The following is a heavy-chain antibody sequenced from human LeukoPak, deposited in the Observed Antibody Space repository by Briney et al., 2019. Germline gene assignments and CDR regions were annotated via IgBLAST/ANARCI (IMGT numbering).Heavy chain of an antibody. V-gene: IGHV4-4*07. D-gene: IGHD6-13*01. CDR3: ASQAATGNYFDQ. CDR1: GGSISSYY. J-gene: IGHJ4*02. Sequence: SETLSLTCTVSGGSISSYYWSWLRQPAGKGLEWIGPIYTSGSTNYNPSLKSRVTMSVDTSKNQFSLNLSSMTAADTAVYYCASQAATGNYFDQWGQGTLVTVSS. CDR2: IYTSGST.